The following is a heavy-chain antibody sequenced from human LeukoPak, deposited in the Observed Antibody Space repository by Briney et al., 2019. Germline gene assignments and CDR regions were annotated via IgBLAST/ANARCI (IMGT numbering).Heavy chain of an antibody. CDR1: GFTFSSYW. CDR3: ARAQPGQQLVLAEDY. V-gene: IGHV3-74*01. Sequence: GGSLRLSCAASGFTFSSYWMHWVRQAPGKGLVWVSRINSDGSSATYADSVKGRFTISRDNSKNTLYLQMNSLRAEDTAVYYCARAQPGQQLVLAEDYWGQGTLVTVSS. J-gene: IGHJ4*02. CDR2: INSDGSSA. D-gene: IGHD6-13*01.